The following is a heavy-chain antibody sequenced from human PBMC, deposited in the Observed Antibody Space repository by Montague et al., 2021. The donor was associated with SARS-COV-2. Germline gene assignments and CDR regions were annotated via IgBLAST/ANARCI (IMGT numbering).Heavy chain of an antibody. CDR1: GGSITRNYY. CDR2: IYDSGTT. CDR3: ARPLVRGVPKAFDI. D-gene: IGHD3-10*01. Sequence: ETLSLTCTVAGGSITRNYYGGWIRQPPWKGLEWVGNIYDSGTTXXSPXXXSRVTISVDASKNQFSLKLTSVTAADTAVYYCARPLVRGVPKAFDIWGQGALVIVSS. J-gene: IGHJ3*02. V-gene: IGHV4-39*01.